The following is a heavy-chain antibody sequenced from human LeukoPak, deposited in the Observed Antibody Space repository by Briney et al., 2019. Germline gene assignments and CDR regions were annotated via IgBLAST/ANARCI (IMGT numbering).Heavy chain of an antibody. CDR2: IYPGDSDT. Sequence: GESLKISCKASGFSFTNYWIGWVRQMPGEGLEWMGIIYPGDSDTRYSPSFQGQVTISADKSISTAYLQWSSLKASDTAMYYCARGYGSGSYLAWFDPWGQGTLVTVSS. V-gene: IGHV5-51*01. J-gene: IGHJ5*02. CDR1: GFSFTNYW. D-gene: IGHD3-10*01. CDR3: ARGYGSGSYLAWFDP.